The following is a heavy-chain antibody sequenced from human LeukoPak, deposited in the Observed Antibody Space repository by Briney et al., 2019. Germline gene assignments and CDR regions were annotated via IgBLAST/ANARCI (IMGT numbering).Heavy chain of an antibody. Sequence: SETLSLTCAVSGYSISSGCYWGWIRQPPGKGLEWIGSIYHSGSTYYNPSLKSRVTISVDTSKNQFSLKLSSVTAADTAVYYCARQGPYNTIFGVVIKRGDFDYWGQGTLVTVSS. CDR2: IYHSGST. CDR1: GYSISSGCY. J-gene: IGHJ4*02. D-gene: IGHD3-3*01. V-gene: IGHV4-38-2*01. CDR3: ARQGPYNTIFGVVIKRGDFDY.